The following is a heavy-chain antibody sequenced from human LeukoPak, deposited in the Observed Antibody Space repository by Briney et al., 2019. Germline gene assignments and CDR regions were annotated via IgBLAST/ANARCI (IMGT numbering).Heavy chain of an antibody. CDR2: IYTSGST. J-gene: IGHJ4*02. D-gene: IGHD3-10*01. CDR3: ARTPYGSGFDY. Sequence: PSETLSLTCTVSGGSISSSSYYWGWIRQPPGKGLEWIGRIYTSGSTNYNPSLKSRVTISVDTSKNQFSLKLSSVTAADTAVYYCARTPYGSGFDYWGQGTLVTVSS. V-gene: IGHV4-61*02. CDR1: GGSISSSSYY.